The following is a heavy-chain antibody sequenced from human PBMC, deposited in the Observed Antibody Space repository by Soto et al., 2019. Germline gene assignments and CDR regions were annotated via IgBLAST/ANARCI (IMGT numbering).Heavy chain of an antibody. CDR3: ARPYYYDSSGSNGAFDI. CDR2: INPSGGST. D-gene: IGHD3-22*01. CDR1: GYTFTSYY. Sequence: ASVKVSCKASGYTFTSYYMHWVRQAPGQGLEWMGIINPSGGSTSYAQKFQGRVTMTRDTSTSTVYMELSSLRSEDTAVYYCARPYYYDSSGSNGAFDIWGQGTMVTV. J-gene: IGHJ3*02. V-gene: IGHV1-46*01.